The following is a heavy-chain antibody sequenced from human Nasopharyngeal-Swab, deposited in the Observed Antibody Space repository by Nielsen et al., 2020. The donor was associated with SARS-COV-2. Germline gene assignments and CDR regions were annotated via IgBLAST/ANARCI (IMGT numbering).Heavy chain of an antibody. J-gene: IGHJ4*02. Sequence: RQAPGKGLGWIGYIYYSGSTNYNPSLKSRVTISVDTSKNQFSLKLSSVTAAARAVFYCARGGGSSSWVDYWGQGTLVTVSS. CDR3: ARGGGSSSWVDY. D-gene: IGHD6-13*01. CDR2: IYYSGST. V-gene: IGHV4-59*01.